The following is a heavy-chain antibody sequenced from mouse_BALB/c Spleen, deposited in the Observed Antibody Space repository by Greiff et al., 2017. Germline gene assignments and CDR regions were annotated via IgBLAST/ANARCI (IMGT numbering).Heavy chain of an antibody. CDR1: GFTFSSYA. V-gene: IGHV5-9-3*01. J-gene: IGHJ4*01. D-gene: IGHD2-1*01. CDR2: ISSGGSYT. Sequence: EVMLVESGGGLVKPGGPLKLSCAASGFTFSSYAMSWVRQTPEKRLEWVATISSGGSYTYYPDSVKGRFTISRDNAKNTLYLQMSSLRSEDTAMYYCARHEDGNYPYYAMDYWGQGTSVTVSS. CDR3: ARHEDGNYPYYAMDY.